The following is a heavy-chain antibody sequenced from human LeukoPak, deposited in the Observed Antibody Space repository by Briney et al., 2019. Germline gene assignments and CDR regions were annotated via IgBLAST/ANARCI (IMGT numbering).Heavy chain of an antibody. CDR2: IYYSGST. CDR1: GGSISSSYYY. V-gene: IGHV4-39*07. CDR3: ARGISGWFGELVAFDY. J-gene: IGHJ4*02. Sequence: SETLSLTCTVSGGSISSSYYYWGWIRQPPGKGLEWIGSIYYSGSTYYNPSLKSRVTISVDTSKNQFSLRLSSVTAADTAVYYCARGISGWFGELVAFDYWGQGTLVTVSS. D-gene: IGHD3-10*01.